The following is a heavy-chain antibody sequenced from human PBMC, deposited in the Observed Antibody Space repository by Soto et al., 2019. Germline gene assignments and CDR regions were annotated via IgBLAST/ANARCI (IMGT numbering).Heavy chain of an antibody. CDR2: IGATTGST. CDR3: AKEYYEFGRAYTGVYFDY. CDR1: GFTYRNYA. Sequence: VQLVESGGGLEQPGGSLRLSCAASGFTYRNYAMSWVRQAPGKGLEWVASIGATTGSTYYADSVKGRFAISRDNSANMLSLHLNSLRAEETAVSYCAKEYYEFGRAYTGVYFDYWGQGTLVSVSS. J-gene: IGHJ4*02. D-gene: IGHD3-3*01. V-gene: IGHV3-23*04.